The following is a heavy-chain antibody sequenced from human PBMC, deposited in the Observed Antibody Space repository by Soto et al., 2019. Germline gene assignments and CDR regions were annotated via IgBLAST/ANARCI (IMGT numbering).Heavy chain of an antibody. CDR3: VSDRGYGHASVPYS. Sequence: QAQLVESGGGVVQPGRSLRLSCAASGFAFSSYGMHWVRQAPGTGLEWVAVISYDGSLQHYADSVKGRFTISRANSRNMTLQQISSLRAEDTAVYYCVSDRGYGHASVPYSWGQGTLVSVSS. CDR1: GFAFSSYG. D-gene: IGHD5-18*01. J-gene: IGHJ4*02. V-gene: IGHV3-30*03. CDR2: ISYDGSLQ.